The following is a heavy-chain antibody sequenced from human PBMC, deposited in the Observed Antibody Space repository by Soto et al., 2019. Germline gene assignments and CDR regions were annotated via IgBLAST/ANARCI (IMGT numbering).Heavy chain of an antibody. Sequence: QVQLQESGPGLVKPSETLSLTCTVSGGSISSYYWSWIRQPAGKGLEWIGRIYTSGSTNYNPSLKSRVTMSVDTSKNHFSLKLTSVTAADTGVYYCARDLATSPYNWFDPWGQGTLVTVSS. CDR1: GGSISSYY. J-gene: IGHJ5*02. CDR2: IYTSGST. CDR3: ARDLATSPYNWFDP. V-gene: IGHV4-4*07.